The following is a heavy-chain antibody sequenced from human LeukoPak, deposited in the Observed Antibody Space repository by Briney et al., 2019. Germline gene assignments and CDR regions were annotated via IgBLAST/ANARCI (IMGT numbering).Heavy chain of an antibody. D-gene: IGHD6-13*01. J-gene: IGHJ4*02. CDR1: GGSISSGGYY. V-gene: IGHV4-61*08. Sequence: SETLSLTCTVSGGSISSGGYYWSWIRQPPGKGLEWIGYIYYSGSTNYNPSLKSRVTISVDTSKNQFSLKLSSVTAADTAVYYCAREGQQLGDYDYWGQGTLVTVSS. CDR2: IYYSGST. CDR3: AREGQQLGDYDY.